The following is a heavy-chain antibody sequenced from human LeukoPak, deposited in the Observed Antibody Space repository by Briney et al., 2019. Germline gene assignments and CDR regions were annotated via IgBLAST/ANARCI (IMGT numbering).Heavy chain of an antibody. Sequence: SVKVSCKASGYTFTSYDINWVRQATGQGLEWMGWMNPDSGNSGSAQRFQGRITMTRDTSISTAYMELSSLRSEDTAVYYCARGPLVRLPSSFDPWGQGTLVTVSS. J-gene: IGHJ5*02. D-gene: IGHD3-16*02. V-gene: IGHV1-8*01. CDR1: GYTFTSYD. CDR3: ARGPLVRLPSSFDP. CDR2: MNPDSGNS.